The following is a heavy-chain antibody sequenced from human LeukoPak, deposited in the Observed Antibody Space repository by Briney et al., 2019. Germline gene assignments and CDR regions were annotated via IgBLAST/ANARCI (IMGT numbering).Heavy chain of an antibody. J-gene: IGHJ5*02. D-gene: IGHD2-15*01. CDR3: ARAGGRSWFDP. Sequence: ASVKVSCKASGYTFSDSYIHWVRQAPGQGLEWMGSMNPKSGGTKYAQKFQGRVSMTRDTSISTAYMELASLTSDDTAVYYCARAGGRSWFDPWGQGTLVTVSS. CDR2: MNPKSGGT. V-gene: IGHV1-2*02. CDR1: GYTFSDSY.